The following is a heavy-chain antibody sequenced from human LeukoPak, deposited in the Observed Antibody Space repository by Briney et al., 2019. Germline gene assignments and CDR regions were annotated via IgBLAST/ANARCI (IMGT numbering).Heavy chain of an antibody. CDR1: GYTFTSYD. V-gene: IGHV1-8*01. Sequence: GASVKVSCKASGYTFTSYDINWVRQATGQGLEWMGWMNPNSGNTGYAQKFQGRVTMTRNTSISTAYMELSSLRSEDTAVYYCARGPARSGWSTHVYRRLDYWGQGTLVTVSS. D-gene: IGHD6-19*01. CDR2: MNPNSGNT. J-gene: IGHJ4*02. CDR3: ARGPARSGWSTHVYRRLDY.